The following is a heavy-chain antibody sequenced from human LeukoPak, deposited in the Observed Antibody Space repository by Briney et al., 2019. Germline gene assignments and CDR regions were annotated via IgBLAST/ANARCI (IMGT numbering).Heavy chain of an antibody. D-gene: IGHD1-26*01. V-gene: IGHV3-48*03. J-gene: IGHJ4*02. CDR1: GFTFSSYE. Sequence: GGSLRLSCAASGFTFSSYEMNWVRQAPGKGLEWVSYISSSGSTIYYADSVKGRFTISRDNAKNSLYLQMNSLRAEDTAVYYCARDSNWGATFGYWGQGTLVTVSS. CDR2: ISSSGSTI. CDR3: ARDSNWGATFGY.